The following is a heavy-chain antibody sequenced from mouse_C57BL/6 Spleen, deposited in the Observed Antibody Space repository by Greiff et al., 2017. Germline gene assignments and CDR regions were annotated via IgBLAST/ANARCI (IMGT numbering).Heavy chain of an antibody. CDR3: ARGGQPHYYAMAY. Sequence: EVQLQQSGPELVKPGASVKISCKASGYTFTNYYMNWVKQSPGKSLEWIGDINPNNGGTSYNQKFKGKATLTVDKSSSTAYMEIRSLTSEDSAVYYCARGGQPHYYAMAYWGQGTSVTVS. CDR1: GYTFTNYY. CDR2: INPNNGGT. J-gene: IGHJ4*01. V-gene: IGHV1-26*01. D-gene: IGHD6-1*01.